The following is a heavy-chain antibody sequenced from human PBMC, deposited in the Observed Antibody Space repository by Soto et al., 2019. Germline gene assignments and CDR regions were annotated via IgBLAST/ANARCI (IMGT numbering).Heavy chain of an antibody. J-gene: IGHJ5*02. V-gene: IGHV4-39*01. Sequence: SETLSLTCTVSGGSISSSSYYWGWIRQPPGKGLEWIGSIYYSGSTYYNPSLKSRVTISVDTSKNQFSLKLSSVTAADTAVYYCARWGWGSSSWSNWFDPWGQGTLVTVSS. D-gene: IGHD6-13*01. CDR2: IYYSGST. CDR1: GGSISSSSYY. CDR3: ARWGWGSSSWSNWFDP.